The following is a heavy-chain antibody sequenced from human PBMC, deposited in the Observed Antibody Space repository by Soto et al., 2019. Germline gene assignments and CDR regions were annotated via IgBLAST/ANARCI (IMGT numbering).Heavy chain of an antibody. Sequence: QVQLVQPGAEVKKPGASVKVSCKASGYTFTSYGISWVRQAPGQGLEWMGWISAYNGNTNYAQKLQGRVTMTTDTSTSTAYMELRSLRSDDTAVYYCASEDYYDSSGYYVGWGQGTLVTVSS. CDR2: ISAYNGNT. CDR3: ASEDYYDSSGYYVG. J-gene: IGHJ4*02. CDR1: GYTFTSYG. D-gene: IGHD3-22*01. V-gene: IGHV1-18*01.